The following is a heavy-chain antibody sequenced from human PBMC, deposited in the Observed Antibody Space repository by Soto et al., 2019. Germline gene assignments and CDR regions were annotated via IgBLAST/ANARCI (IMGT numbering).Heavy chain of an antibody. Sequence: GPEVKKPGASVKVSCKASGYTFTSFGITWVRQAPGQGLEWVGWISGYNGNTNYAQKLQDRVTMTTDTSTRTAYMELMSLRSDDTAVYYCARGPKVEPPFPSDYWGQGTLVTVSS. CDR3: ARGPKVEPPFPSDY. CDR2: ISGYNGNT. CDR1: GYTFTSFG. D-gene: IGHD1-1*01. V-gene: IGHV1-18*01. J-gene: IGHJ4*02.